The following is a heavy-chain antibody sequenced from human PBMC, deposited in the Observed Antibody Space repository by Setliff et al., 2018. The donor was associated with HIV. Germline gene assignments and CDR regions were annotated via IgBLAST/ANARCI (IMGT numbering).Heavy chain of an antibody. D-gene: IGHD3-9*01. CDR1: GYTFTAYY. Sequence: ASVKVSCKASGYTFTAYYLHWVRQAPGQGLEWMGRINPNNGDTNYAQKFQGRVTMTRDTSISTAYMELSSLRSEDTAVYYCARGFEVESSGWFDPWGQGTLVTVSS. CDR2: INPNNGDT. CDR3: ARGFEVESSGWFDP. V-gene: IGHV1-2*06. J-gene: IGHJ5*02.